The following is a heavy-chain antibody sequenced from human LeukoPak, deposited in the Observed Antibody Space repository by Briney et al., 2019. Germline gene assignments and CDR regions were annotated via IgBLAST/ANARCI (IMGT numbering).Heavy chain of an antibody. CDR2: ISGTGGST. V-gene: IGHV3-23*01. D-gene: IGHD4-17*01. Sequence: GGSLRLSCAASGFTFSSYAMSWVRQAPRQALEWVSAISGTGGSTYYADSVKGRFTISRDNSKNTLYLQMNSLRAEDTAVYYCAKPYGDYGYWGQGTLVTVSS. J-gene: IGHJ4*02. CDR1: GFTFSSYA. CDR3: AKPYGDYGY.